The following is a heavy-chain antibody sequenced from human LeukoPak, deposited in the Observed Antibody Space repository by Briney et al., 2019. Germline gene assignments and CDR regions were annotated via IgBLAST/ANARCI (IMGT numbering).Heavy chain of an antibody. CDR1: GFTFSSYA. V-gene: IGHV3-23*01. D-gene: IGHD3-16*02. J-gene: IGHJ4*02. CDR3: AKGHYDYIWGSYRLSPPGY. Sequence: GGSLRLSCAASGFTFSSYAMSWVRQAPRKGLEWVSAISGSGGSTYYADSVKGRFTISRDNSKHTLYLQMNSLRAEDTAVYYCAKGHYDYIWGSYRLSPPGYWGQGTLVTVSS. CDR2: ISGSGGST.